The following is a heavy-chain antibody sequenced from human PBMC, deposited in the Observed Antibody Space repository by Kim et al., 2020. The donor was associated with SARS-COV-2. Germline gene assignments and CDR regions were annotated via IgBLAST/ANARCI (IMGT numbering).Heavy chain of an antibody. J-gene: IGHJ6*02. V-gene: IGHV3-21*01. D-gene: IGHD3-10*01. CDR3: ARGLGGGYYYYGMDV. Sequence: DSVKGRFTISRDNAKNSRYLQMNSLRAEDTAVYYCARGLGGGYYYYGMDVWGQGTTVTVSS.